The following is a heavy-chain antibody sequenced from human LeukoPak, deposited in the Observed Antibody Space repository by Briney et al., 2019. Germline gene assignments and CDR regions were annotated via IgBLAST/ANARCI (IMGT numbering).Heavy chain of an antibody. J-gene: IGHJ6*02. CDR1: GGSISSYY. V-gene: IGHV4-59*08. Sequence: SEPLSLTCTVPGGSISSYYWSWIRQPPGKGLEWIGYIYYSGSTNYNPSLKSRVTISVDTSKNQFSLKLSSVTAADTAVYYCARHSGWYENGMDVWGQGTTVTVSS. D-gene: IGHD6-19*01. CDR2: IYYSGST. CDR3: ARHSGWYENGMDV.